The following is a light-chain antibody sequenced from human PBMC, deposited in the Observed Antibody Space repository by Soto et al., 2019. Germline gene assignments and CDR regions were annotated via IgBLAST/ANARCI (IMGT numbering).Light chain of an antibody. Sequence: EIVMTQSPATLSVSPGERATLSCRASQSVSSNLAWYQQKPGQAPRLLIYGASTRATGIPARFSGSGSGTEFTLTISSLQSEDFAVYYCQQYNNTERTFGQGTKVEIK. V-gene: IGKV3-15*01. CDR2: GAS. CDR3: QQYNNTERT. J-gene: IGKJ1*01. CDR1: QSVSSN.